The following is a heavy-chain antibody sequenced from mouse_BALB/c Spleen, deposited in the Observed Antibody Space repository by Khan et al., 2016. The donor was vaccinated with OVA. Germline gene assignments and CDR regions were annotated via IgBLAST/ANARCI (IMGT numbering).Heavy chain of an antibody. CDR2: ISYSGNT. Sequence: EVQLQESGPGLVKPSQSLSLTCTVTGYSITSDYAWNWIRQFPGNKLEWMCYISYSGNTNYNPSLKSRISITRDTSKNQFFLQLNSVTTEDTATYYCARVYEGDFDYWGQGTTLTVSS. D-gene: IGHD1-1*01. V-gene: IGHV3-2*02. CDR3: ARVYEGDFDY. J-gene: IGHJ2*01. CDR1: GYSITSDYA.